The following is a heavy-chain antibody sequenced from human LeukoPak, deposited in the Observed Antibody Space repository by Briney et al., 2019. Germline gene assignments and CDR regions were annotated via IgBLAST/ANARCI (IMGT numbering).Heavy chain of an antibody. CDR1: GFSLSTSGMC. CDR3: ARILPHYYDSSGYYSYYFDY. Sequence: SGPTLVNPTQTLTLTCTFSGFSLSTSGMCMSWIRQPPGKALEWLARIDWDDDKYYSTSLKTRLTISKDTSKNQVVLTMTNMDPVDTATYYCARILPHYYDSSGYYSYYFDYWGQGTLVTVSS. D-gene: IGHD3-22*01. CDR2: IDWDDDK. J-gene: IGHJ4*02. V-gene: IGHV2-70*11.